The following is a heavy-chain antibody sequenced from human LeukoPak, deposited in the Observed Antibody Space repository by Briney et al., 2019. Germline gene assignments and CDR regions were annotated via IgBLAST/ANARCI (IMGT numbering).Heavy chain of an antibody. CDR1: GDTFSNYA. D-gene: IGHD3-16*01. J-gene: IGHJ4*02. CDR3: AREACREMGVMWPRLGGQDYRYGH. V-gene: IGHV1-69*04. CDR2: ITPFLGIA. Sequence: GASVKVSCKASGDTFSNYAINWVRQAPGQGPEWMGRITPFLGIANYPQKFQGRVTITADESTATAYMELSSLRSEDTAVYYCAREACREMGVMWPRLGGQDYRYGHWGQGTLVTVPS.